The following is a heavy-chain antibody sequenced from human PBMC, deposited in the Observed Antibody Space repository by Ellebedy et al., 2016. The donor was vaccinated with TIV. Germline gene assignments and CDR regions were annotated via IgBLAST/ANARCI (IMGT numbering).Heavy chain of an antibody. CDR3: ARDVRDYGSGSFYLDH. V-gene: IGHV4-30-4*01. J-gene: IGHJ4*02. CDR2: IYYSWST. D-gene: IGHD3-10*01. CDR1: GGSISSGNYY. Sequence: SETLSLTCTVSGGSISSGNYYWSWIRQPPGKGLEWIGYIYYSWSTYSNPSLKSRLTISVDTSKNQFSLRLNSVTAADTALYYCARDVRDYGSGSFYLDHWGQGSLVTVSS.